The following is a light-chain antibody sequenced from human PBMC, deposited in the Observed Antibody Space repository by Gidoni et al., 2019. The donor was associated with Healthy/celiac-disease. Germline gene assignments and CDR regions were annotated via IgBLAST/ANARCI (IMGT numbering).Light chain of an antibody. CDR1: PRSSSSY. CDR2: GAS. CDR3: QQNGSSPRT. J-gene: IGKJ4*02. Sequence: EIVLTQSPGTLSSSSGERATLSCRASPRSSSSYLAGYQQKPGQAPRLLIYGASSRATGSPDRFSGSGSGTDFTLTISRLEPEDFAVDYCQQNGSSPRTFGGGTKVEIK. V-gene: IGKV3-20*01.